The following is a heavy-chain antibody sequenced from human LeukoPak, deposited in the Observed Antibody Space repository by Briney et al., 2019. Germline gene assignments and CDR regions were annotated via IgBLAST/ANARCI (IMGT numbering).Heavy chain of an antibody. Sequence: AGGSLRLSCAASGFTFSSYSMNWVRQAPGKGLEWISYISSSGTTIHYADSVRGRFSISRDNAKNSLYLQMNSLRAEDTAVYYCASPYDPRSYWGQGTLVTVSS. CDR3: ASPYDPRSY. CDR1: GFTFSSYS. V-gene: IGHV3-48*01. J-gene: IGHJ4*02. D-gene: IGHD3-22*01. CDR2: ISSSGTTI.